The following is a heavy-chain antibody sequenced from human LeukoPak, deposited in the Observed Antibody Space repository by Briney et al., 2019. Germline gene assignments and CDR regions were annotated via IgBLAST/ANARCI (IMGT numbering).Heavy chain of an antibody. CDR2: MYYRGST. D-gene: IGHD3-22*01. J-gene: IGHJ4*02. V-gene: IGHV4-39*01. CDR3: ARLGGYYDPPDY. Sequence: SETLSLTCTVSGGSISSSSYYWGWIRQSPGKGLEWIGSMYYRGSTYYNPSLKSRVTLSVDTPKNQFSLKLSSVTAADTAVYYCARLGGYYDPPDYWGQGTLVTVSS. CDR1: GGSISSSSYY.